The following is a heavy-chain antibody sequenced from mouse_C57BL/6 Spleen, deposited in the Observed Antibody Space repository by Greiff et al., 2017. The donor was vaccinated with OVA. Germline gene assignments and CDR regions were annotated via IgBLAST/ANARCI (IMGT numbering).Heavy chain of an antibody. CDR3: ARHEPFDY. CDR1: GFTFSSYG. V-gene: IGHV5-6*02. Sequence: DVKLVESGGDLVKPGGSLKLSCAASGFTFSSYGMSWVRQTPDKRLEWVATISSGGSYTYYPDSVKGRFTISRDNAKNTLYLQMSSLKSEDTAMYYCARHEPFDYWGQGTTLTVSS. J-gene: IGHJ2*01. CDR2: ISSGGSYT.